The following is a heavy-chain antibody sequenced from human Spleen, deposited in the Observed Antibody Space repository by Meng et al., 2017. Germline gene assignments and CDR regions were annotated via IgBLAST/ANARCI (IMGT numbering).Heavy chain of an antibody. D-gene: IGHD6-19*01. J-gene: IGHJ4*02. V-gene: IGHV3-21*01. Sequence: GESLKISCAASGFINSYAMHWVRQAPGKGLEWVSSISSSSSYIYYADSVKGRFTISRDNAKNSLYLQMNSLRAEDTAVYYCARVIAVAGSGRWGQGTLVTVSS. CDR3: ARVIAVAGSGR. CDR2: ISSSSSYI. CDR1: GFINSYA.